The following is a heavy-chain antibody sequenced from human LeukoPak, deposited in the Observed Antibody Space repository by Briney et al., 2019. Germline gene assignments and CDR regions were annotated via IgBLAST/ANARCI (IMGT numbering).Heavy chain of an antibody. V-gene: IGHV1-18*04. D-gene: IGHD5-18*01. CDR2: ISAYNGNT. J-gene: IGHJ4*02. CDR1: GYTFTGYY. Sequence: ASVKVSCKASGYTFTGYYMHWVRQAPGQGLEWMGWISAYNGNTNYAQKLQGRVTMTTDTSTSTAYMELRSLRSDDTAVYYCAREHVDTAMPSNYWGQGTLVTVSS. CDR3: AREHVDTAMPSNY.